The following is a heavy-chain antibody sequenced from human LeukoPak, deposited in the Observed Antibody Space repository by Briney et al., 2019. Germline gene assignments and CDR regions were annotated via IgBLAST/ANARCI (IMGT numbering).Heavy chain of an antibody. J-gene: IGHJ5*02. D-gene: IGHD3-16*02. CDR1: GFTFDDYG. CDR2: INWNGGST. CDR3: ARDLSYDYVWGSYRRNWFDP. Sequence: GGSLRLSCAASGFTFDDYGMSWVRQAPGKGLEWVSGINWNGGSTGYADSVKGRFTISRDNAKNSLYLQMNSLRAEDTALYYCARDLSYDYVWGSYRRNWFDPWGQGTLVTVSS. V-gene: IGHV3-20*04.